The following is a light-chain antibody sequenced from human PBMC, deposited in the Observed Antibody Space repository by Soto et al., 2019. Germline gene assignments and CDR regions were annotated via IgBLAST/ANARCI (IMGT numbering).Light chain of an antibody. CDR3: QQYRTYSGT. Sequence: DIQMTQSPSILSASVGDRVTITCRASQSIRTWLAWYQQKPGKAPKVLIYDASSLKSGVPSRFSGSGSGTEFTLTVSSLQPDDFATYYCQQYRTYSGTFGQGTKVDIK. J-gene: IGKJ1*01. CDR2: DAS. CDR1: QSIRTW. V-gene: IGKV1-5*01.